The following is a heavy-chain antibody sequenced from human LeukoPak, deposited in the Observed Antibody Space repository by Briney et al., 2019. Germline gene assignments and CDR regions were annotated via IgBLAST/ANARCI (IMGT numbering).Heavy chain of an antibody. Sequence: LETLSLTCTVSGGSISSYYWSWIRQPPGQGLEWIGYIYYSGSTIYNPSLKSRVTISVDTSKNQFSLKLSSVTAADTAVYYCARYGDYVFDLWGQGTLVTVSS. J-gene: IGHJ4*02. CDR3: ARYGDYVFDL. CDR2: IYYSGST. V-gene: IGHV4-59*01. CDR1: GGSISSYY. D-gene: IGHD4-17*01.